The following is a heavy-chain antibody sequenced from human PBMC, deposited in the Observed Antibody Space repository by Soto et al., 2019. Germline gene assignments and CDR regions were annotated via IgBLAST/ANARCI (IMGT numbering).Heavy chain of an antibody. CDR3: ARGWLQLPTYQICDY. V-gene: IGHV1-69*13. D-gene: IGHD5-12*01. J-gene: IGHJ4*02. CDR1: GGTFSSYA. CDR2: IIPIFGTA. Sequence: SVKVSFKASGGTFSSYAISWVRQAPGQGLEWLGGIIPIFGTANYAQKFQGRVTLTADESTSTDYMELSSLRSEDTAVYYCARGWLQLPTYQICDYWGQGTLVTVSS.